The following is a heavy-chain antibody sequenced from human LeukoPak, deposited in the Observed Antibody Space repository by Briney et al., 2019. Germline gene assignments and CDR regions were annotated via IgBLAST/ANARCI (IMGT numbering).Heavy chain of an antibody. CDR2: VSGSGGNT. Sequence: GGSLRLPCAASGFTFSSYVMFWVRQAPGKGLEWVSGVSGSGGNTYYADSVKGRFTISRDNSKNTVYLQMNNLRAEDTAVYYCAKGIDILTPYLDFWGQGTLVTVSS. CDR1: GFTFSSYV. CDR3: AKGIDILTPYLDF. D-gene: IGHD3-9*01. J-gene: IGHJ4*02. V-gene: IGHV3-23*01.